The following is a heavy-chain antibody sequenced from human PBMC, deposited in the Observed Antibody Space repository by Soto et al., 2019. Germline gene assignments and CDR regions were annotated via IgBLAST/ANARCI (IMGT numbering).Heavy chain of an antibody. D-gene: IGHD2-21*01. V-gene: IGHV1-18*01. CDR3: ARSEINYSRFDS. CDR2: ISAYNGNT. Sequence: ASVKVSCKASGYTFTSYGISWVRQAPGQGLEWMGWISAYNGNTNYAQKLQGRVTITRDTSASTAYMELSSLRSEDTAIYYCARSEINYSRFDSWGQGTLVTVSS. J-gene: IGHJ4*02. CDR1: GYTFTSYG.